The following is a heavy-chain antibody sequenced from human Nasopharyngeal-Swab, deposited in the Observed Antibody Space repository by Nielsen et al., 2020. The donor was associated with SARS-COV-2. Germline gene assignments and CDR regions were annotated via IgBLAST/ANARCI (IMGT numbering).Heavy chain of an antibody. CDR1: GGSISSYY. V-gene: IGHV4-59*12. D-gene: IGHD6-19*01. CDR3: ARGSGYSSGWYRGYYYYYGMDV. J-gene: IGHJ6*02. CDR2: IYYSGST. Sequence: SETLSLTCTVSGGSISSYYWSWIRQPPGKGLEWIGYIYYSGSTNYNPSLKSRVTTSVDTSKNQFSLKLSSVTAADTAVYYCARGSGYSSGWYRGYYYYYGMDVWGQGTTVTVSS.